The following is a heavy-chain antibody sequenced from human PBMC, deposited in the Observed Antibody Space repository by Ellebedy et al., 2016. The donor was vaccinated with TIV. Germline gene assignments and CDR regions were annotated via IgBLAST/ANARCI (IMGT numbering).Heavy chain of an antibody. Sequence: GESLKISCSASAFTFSSYTMQLVRQAPGKGLEWLSIISSDGSQKYYADPVKVRFTISSDNSKKALYLQINSLRTEDTGVYYCARGDPLHCTDTTCYFVPAATFGMWGQGTVVTVSS. CDR2: ISSDGSQK. V-gene: IGHV3-30*04. CDR1: AFTFSSYT. J-gene: IGHJ3*02. D-gene: IGHD2-2*01. CDR3: ARGDPLHCTDTTCYFVPAATFGM.